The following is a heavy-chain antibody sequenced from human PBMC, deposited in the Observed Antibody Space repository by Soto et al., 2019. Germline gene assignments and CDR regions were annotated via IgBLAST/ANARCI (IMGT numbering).Heavy chain of an antibody. Sequence: QVQLQESGPGLVKPSDTLSLTCTVSGYSISSSNWWGWIRQPPGKGLECIGHIYYNGNSYLNQSLGSRVTMSVDTSTNRFSLHLNSVTAADTAVYYCARIGSGSGYGPPWHQYGMDVWGQGITVTVSS. CDR3: ARIGSGSGYGPPWHQYGMDV. D-gene: IGHD3-10*01. J-gene: IGHJ6*02. CDR1: GYSISSSNW. V-gene: IGHV4-28*01. CDR2: IYYNGNS.